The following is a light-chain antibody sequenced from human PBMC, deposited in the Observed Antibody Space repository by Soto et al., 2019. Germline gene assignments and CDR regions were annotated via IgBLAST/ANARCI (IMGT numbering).Light chain of an antibody. J-gene: IGLJ3*02. Sequence: QSALTQPRSVSGSPGQSVTISCTGTSSDVGAYNYVSWYQQHPGKVPKLMIYDVSRRPSGVPDRFSGSKSGNTASLTISGLQADDEPDYYCCSYAGSYTLVFGGGTKLTVL. CDR2: DVS. V-gene: IGLV2-11*01. CDR3: CSYAGSYTLV. CDR1: SSDVGAYNY.